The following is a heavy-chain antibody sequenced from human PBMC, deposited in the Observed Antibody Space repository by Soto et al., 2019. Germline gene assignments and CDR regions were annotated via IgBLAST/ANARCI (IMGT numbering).Heavy chain of an antibody. V-gene: IGHV1-69*01. Sequence: QVQLVQSGAEVKKPGSSVKVSCKASGGTFSSYAISWVRQAPGQGLEWMGGIIPIFGTANYSQKFQGRVTITADESTSTAYMELSSLRSEDTAVYYCASVTIFGVVIRYYYGMDVWGQGTTVTVSS. CDR3: ASVTIFGVVIRYYYGMDV. D-gene: IGHD3-3*01. CDR1: GGTFSSYA. CDR2: IIPIFGTA. J-gene: IGHJ6*02.